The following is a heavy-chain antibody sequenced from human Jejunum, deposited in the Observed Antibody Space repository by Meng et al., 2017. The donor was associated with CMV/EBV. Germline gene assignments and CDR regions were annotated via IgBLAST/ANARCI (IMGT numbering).Heavy chain of an antibody. V-gene: IGHV4-31*02. J-gene: IGHJ4*02. CDR1: GGSISSGGYY. D-gene: IGHD2-2*01. CDR2: IHNSGST. CDR3: AREACTTTSCSYDY. Sequence: GGSISSGGYYWSWIRQHPGKGLEWIGYIHNSGSTHRNPSLASRVTTSVDTSKNQFSLKLSSVIAADTAVYYCAREACTTTSCSYDYWGQGALVTVSS.